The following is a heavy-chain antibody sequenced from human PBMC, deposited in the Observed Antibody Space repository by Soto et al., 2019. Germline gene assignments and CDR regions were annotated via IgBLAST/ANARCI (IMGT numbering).Heavy chain of an antibody. J-gene: IGHJ4*02. CDR3: ARVGSSSSGWYGNY. Sequence: GESLKISCKGSGYSFTIYWISWVRQMPGKGLEWMGRIDPSDSYTNYSPSFQGHVTISADKSISTAYLQWSSLKAPDTAMYYCARVGSSSSGWYGNYWGQGTLVTVSS. D-gene: IGHD6-19*01. V-gene: IGHV5-10-1*01. CDR1: GYSFTIYW. CDR2: IDPSDSYT.